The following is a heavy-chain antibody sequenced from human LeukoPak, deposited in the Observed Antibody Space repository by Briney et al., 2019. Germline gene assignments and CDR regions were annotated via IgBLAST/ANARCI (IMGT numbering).Heavy chain of an antibody. CDR2: ISGSVGST. V-gene: IGHV3-23*01. J-gene: IGHJ4*02. Sequence: RGSLRLSCAASGFTFTIYGTSWVRHAPGEGLGWVSAISGSVGSTYYADSVKGRFTISRDKSKNTLYLQMNSLRAEDTAVYSCAKDRVGALLYFDSWGQGTLVTVSS. D-gene: IGHD1-26*01. CDR3: AKDRVGALLYFDS. CDR1: GFTFTIYG.